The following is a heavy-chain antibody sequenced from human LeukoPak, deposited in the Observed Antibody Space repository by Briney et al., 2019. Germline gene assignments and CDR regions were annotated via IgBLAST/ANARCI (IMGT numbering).Heavy chain of an antibody. CDR1: GFTFSSYS. CDR3: ARDLYGSGSYVDY. V-gene: IGHV3-48*04. D-gene: IGHD3-10*01. CDR2: ISSSSSPI. J-gene: IGHJ4*02. Sequence: GGSLRLSCAASGFTFSSYSMNWVRQAPGKGLEWVSYISSSSSPIYYADSVRGRFTISRDNAKNSLYLQMNSLRAEDTAVYYCARDLYGSGSYVDYWGQGTLVTVSS.